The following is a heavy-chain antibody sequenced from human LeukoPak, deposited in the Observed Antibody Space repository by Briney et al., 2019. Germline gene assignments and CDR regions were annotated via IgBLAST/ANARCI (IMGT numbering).Heavy chain of an antibody. CDR1: GYTLTELS. V-gene: IGHV1-24*01. CDR2: FDPEDGET. J-gene: IGHJ3*02. D-gene: IGHD1-26*01. Sequence: GASVKVSCKVSGYTLTELSMHWVRQAPGKGLEWMGGFDPEDGETIYAQKFQGRVTMTTDTSTSTAYMELRSLRSDDTAVYYCARYGLVGATHRRDAFDIWGQGTMVTVSS. CDR3: ARYGLVGATHRRDAFDI.